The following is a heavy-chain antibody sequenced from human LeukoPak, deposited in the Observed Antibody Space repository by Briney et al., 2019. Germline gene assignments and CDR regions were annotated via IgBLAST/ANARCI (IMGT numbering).Heavy chain of an antibody. CDR2: INPSGGST. J-gene: IGHJ4*02. CDR1: GYTFTGYY. V-gene: IGHV1-46*01. D-gene: IGHD3-22*01. CDR3: AREKADYYDSSGPSGTYYFDY. Sequence: ASVKVSCKASGYTFTGYYIHWVRQAPGQGLEWMGIINPSGGSTSYAQKFQGRVTMTRDMSTSTVYMELSSLRSEDTAVYYCAREKADYYDSSGPSGTYYFDYWGQGTLVTVSS.